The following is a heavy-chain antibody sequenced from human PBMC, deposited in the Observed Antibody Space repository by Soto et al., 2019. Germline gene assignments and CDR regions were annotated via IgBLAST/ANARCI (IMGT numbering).Heavy chain of an antibody. CDR3: ATRGITMVRGVIWINGMDV. Sequence: PGASLKISCKGSGYSFTSYWISWVRQMPGKGLEWMGRIDPSDSYTNYSPSFQGHVTISADKSISTAYLQWSSLKASDTAMYYCATRGITMVRGVIWINGMDVWGQGTTVTVSS. CDR2: IDPSDSYT. V-gene: IGHV5-10-1*01. D-gene: IGHD3-10*01. J-gene: IGHJ6*02. CDR1: GYSFTSYW.